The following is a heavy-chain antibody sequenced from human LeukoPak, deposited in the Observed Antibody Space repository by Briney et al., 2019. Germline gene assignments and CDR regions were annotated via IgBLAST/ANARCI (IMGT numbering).Heavy chain of an antibody. CDR2: VSSSGTTT. V-gene: IGHV3-48*02. D-gene: IGHD5-24*01. J-gene: IGHJ4*02. Sequence: AGGSLRLSCAASGFTFSSYSVIWARQAPEKGLEWVSYVSSSGTTTYYADSVKGRFTISRDNGKNLVSLQMNSLRDEDTAVYYCARADRDGNKRFLDWGQGTLVTVSS. CDR1: GFTFSSYS. CDR3: ARADRDGNKRFLD.